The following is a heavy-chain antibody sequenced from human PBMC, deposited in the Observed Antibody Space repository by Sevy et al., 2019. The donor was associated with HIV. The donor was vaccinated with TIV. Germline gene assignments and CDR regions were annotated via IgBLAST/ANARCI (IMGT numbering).Heavy chain of an antibody. CDR1: GGSITSLY. CDR3: AGENAWGRGYS. Sequence: SETLSLTCIVSGGSITSLYWNWIRQPPGKGLEWIANIYYNGHINYNPSLKSRVTLSLYTSKNQFALRLSSVPAADTAMYYCAGENAWGRGYSWGQGTLVTVSS. V-gene: IGHV4-59*08. D-gene: IGHD1-26*01. CDR2: IYYNGHI. J-gene: IGHJ4*02.